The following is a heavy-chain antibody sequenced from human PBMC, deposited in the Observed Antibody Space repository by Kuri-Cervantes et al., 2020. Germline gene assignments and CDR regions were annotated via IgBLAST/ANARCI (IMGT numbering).Heavy chain of an antibody. CDR1: GYTFTGYY. Sequence: ASVKVSCKASGYTFTGYYMHWVRQAPGQGLEWMGWINPNSGGTNYAQKFQGWVTMTRDTSISTAYMELSRLRSDDTAVYYCARDSSGYYSGWFDPWGQGTLVTVSS. V-gene: IGHV1-2*04. CDR2: INPNSGGT. CDR3: ARDSSGYYSGWFDP. D-gene: IGHD3-22*01. J-gene: IGHJ5*02.